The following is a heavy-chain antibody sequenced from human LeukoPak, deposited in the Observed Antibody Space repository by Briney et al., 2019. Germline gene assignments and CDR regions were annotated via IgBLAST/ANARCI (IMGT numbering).Heavy chain of an antibody. J-gene: IGHJ4*02. CDR3: ATAHLWFGELNGSGTYFDY. D-gene: IGHD3-10*01. CDR1: GFTFSSYG. V-gene: IGHV3-30*02. Sequence: GGSLRLSCAASGFTFSSYGMHWVRQAPGKGLERVAFIRYDGSNKYYADSVKGRFTISRDYSKNTLYLRMNSLRAEDTAVYYCATAHLWFGELNGSGTYFDYWGQGTLVTVSS. CDR2: IRYDGSNK.